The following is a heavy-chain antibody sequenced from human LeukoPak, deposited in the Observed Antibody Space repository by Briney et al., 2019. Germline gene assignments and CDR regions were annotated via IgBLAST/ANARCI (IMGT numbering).Heavy chain of an antibody. CDR2: IKQDGSEK. CDR1: GFIFSSNS. CDR3: ARAQDSSGPEGY. D-gene: IGHD3-22*01. V-gene: IGHV3-7*01. Sequence: GGSLRLSCAASGFIFSSNSMNWVRQAPGKGLEWVANIKQDGSEKYYVDSVKGRFTISRDNAKNSLYLQMNSLRAEDTAVYYCARAQDSSGPEGYWGQGTLVTVSS. J-gene: IGHJ4*02.